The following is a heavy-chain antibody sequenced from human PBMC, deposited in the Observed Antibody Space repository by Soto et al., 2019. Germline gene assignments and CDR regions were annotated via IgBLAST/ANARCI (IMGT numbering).Heavy chain of an antibody. CDR3: ASSAGLDHLLNYYGLNV. J-gene: IGHJ6*02. D-gene: IGHD6-13*01. V-gene: IGHV1-69*01. CDR1: GGTFTSIA. Sequence: QVHLVQSSAEVKKPGSSVKVSCKASGGTFTSIAFSWVRQAPGQGLEWMGGILPVLGTPNYAQKFQARVTITAAASTTTVHMELSSLRSDDTAVYYCASSAGLDHLLNYYGLNVWGQGTTVTV. CDR2: ILPVLGTP.